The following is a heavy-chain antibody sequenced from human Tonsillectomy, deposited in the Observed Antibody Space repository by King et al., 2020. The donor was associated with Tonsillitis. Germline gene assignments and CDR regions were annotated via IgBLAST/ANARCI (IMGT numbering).Heavy chain of an antibody. CDR1: GYTFTGYY. Sequence: QLVQYGAEVKKPGASVKVSCKASGYTFTGYYMNWVRQAPGQGLEWMGWVNPNSGGTHFAQKFQGRVTMTRDTSISTVYMELSSLRSDDTAVYYCAREAIDCSSTSCYTRFDYWGQGTLVTVSS. J-gene: IGHJ4*02. CDR2: VNPNSGGT. CDR3: AREAIDCSSTSCYTRFDY. V-gene: IGHV1-2*02. D-gene: IGHD2-2*02.